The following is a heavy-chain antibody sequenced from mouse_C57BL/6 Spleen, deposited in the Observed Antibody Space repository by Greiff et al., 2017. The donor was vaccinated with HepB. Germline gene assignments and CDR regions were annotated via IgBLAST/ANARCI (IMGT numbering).Heavy chain of an antibody. V-gene: IGHV1-22*01. CDR1: GYTFTDYN. D-gene: IGHD1-1*01. CDR3: AREEVSTGDYAMDY. CDR2: INPNNGGT. Sequence: EVQLQQSGPELVKPGASVKMSCKASGYTFTDYNMHWVKQSHGKSLEWIGYINPNNGGTSYNQKFKGKATLTVNKSSSTAYMELRSLTSEDSAVYYCAREEVSTGDYAMDYWGQGTSVTVSS. J-gene: IGHJ4*01.